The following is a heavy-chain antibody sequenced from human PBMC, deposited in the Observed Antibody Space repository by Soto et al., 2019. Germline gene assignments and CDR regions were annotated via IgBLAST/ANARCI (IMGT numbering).Heavy chain of an antibody. J-gene: IGHJ4*02. CDR2: ISGSGGST. CDR1: GFTFTSYA. V-gene: IGHV3-23*01. D-gene: IGHD2-8*01. CDR3: AKGTNSGNNYFDY. Sequence: GGSLRLSCAGSGFTFTSYAMSWVRQAPGKELEWVSGISGSGGSTYYADSVKGRFTISRDNSKNTLYLQMNSLRAEDTAIYYCAKGTNSGNNYFDYWGQGTLVTVSS.